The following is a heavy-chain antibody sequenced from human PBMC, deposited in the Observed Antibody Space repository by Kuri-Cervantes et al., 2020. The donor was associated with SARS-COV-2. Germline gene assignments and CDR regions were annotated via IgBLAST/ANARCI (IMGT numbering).Heavy chain of an antibody. J-gene: IGHJ6*02. D-gene: IGHD1-14*01. CDR1: GFTFSGSA. V-gene: IGHV3-73*01. Sequence: GGSLRLSCAASGFTFSGSAMHWVRQASGKGLEWVGRIRSKANSNTTAYAASVAVRFTISRHDSENTAYLQMNSRKIEDTAVYYCTRVARSSEDGMDVWGQGTQVTVSS. CDR3: TRVARSSEDGMDV. CDR2: IRSKANSNTT.